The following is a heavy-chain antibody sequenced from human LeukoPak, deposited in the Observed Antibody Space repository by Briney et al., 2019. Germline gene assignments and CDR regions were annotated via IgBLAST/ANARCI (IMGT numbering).Heavy chain of an antibody. CDR2: ISYDGSNK. Sequence: PGGSLRLSCAASGFTFSSYAMHWVRQAPGKGLEWVAVISYDGSNKYYADSVKGRFTISRDNSKNTLYLQMNSLRAEDTAVYYCAPASIAVAGRTDYYYYGMDVWGQGTTVTVSS. CDR3: APASIAVAGRTDYYYYGMDV. J-gene: IGHJ6*02. D-gene: IGHD6-19*01. V-gene: IGHV3-30*04. CDR1: GFTFSSYA.